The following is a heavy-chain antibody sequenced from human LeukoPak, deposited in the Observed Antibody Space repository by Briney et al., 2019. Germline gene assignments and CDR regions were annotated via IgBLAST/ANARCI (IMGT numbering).Heavy chain of an antibody. D-gene: IGHD6-13*01. J-gene: IGHJ5*02. CDR1: GYTFTSYG. Sequence: ASVKVSCKASGYTFTSYGISWVRQAPGQGLEWMGWISAYNGNTNYAQKLQGRVTMATDTSTSTAYMELRSLRSDDTAVYYCARDSSSWYQEGFDPWGQGTLVTVSS. V-gene: IGHV1-18*01. CDR2: ISAYNGNT. CDR3: ARDSSSWYQEGFDP.